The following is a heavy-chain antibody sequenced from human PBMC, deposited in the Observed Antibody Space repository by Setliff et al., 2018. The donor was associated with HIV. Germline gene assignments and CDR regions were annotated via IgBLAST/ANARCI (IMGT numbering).Heavy chain of an antibody. J-gene: IGHJ3*02. CDR2: VNPNSGNT. V-gene: IGHV1-8*03. CDR1: GYTFTSYD. D-gene: IGHD1-26*01. Sequence: ASVKVSWKASGYTFTSYDINWVRQAAGQGHEWMGWVNPNSGNTGCAQKFQGRGTITMNTSISTAYMDLSSLRSEDTAVYYCSRRNTHSGSFHDAFDIWGQGTMVTVSS. CDR3: SRRNTHSGSFHDAFDI.